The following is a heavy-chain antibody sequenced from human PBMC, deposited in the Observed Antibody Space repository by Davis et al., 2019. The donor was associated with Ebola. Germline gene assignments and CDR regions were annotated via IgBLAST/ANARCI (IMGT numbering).Heavy chain of an antibody. J-gene: IGHJ6*02. Sequence: MPSETLSLTCTVSGGSISSSSYYWGWIRQPPGKGLEWIGSIYYSGSTYYNPSLKSRVTISVDTSKNQFSLKLSSVTAADTAVYYCARDRAVLWFGDYGMDVWGQGTTVTVSS. V-gene: IGHV4-39*02. CDR1: GGSISSSSYY. CDR2: IYYSGST. CDR3: ARDRAVLWFGDYGMDV. D-gene: IGHD3-10*01.